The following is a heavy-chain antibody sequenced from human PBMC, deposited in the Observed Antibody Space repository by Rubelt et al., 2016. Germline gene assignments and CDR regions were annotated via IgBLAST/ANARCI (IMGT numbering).Heavy chain of an antibody. V-gene: IGHV3-33*08. CDR1: GFTFSKAW. Sequence: VQLVEPGGGLVEPGESLRLSCTVSGFTFSKAWMNWVRQAPGKGLEWVAVIRDDGSNKYYADAVKGRFTISRDNSRNTLYLQMNGLRAEDTAVYYCARVTFRSGVGSAGMDVWGQGTTVTVSS. J-gene: IGHJ6*02. D-gene: IGHD3-10*01. CDR3: ARVTFRSGVGSAGMDV. CDR2: IRDDGSNK.